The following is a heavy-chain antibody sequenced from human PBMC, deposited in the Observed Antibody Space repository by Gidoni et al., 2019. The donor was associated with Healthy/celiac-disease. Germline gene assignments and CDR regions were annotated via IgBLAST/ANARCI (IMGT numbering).Heavy chain of an antibody. Sequence: QVQLVESGGGVVQPGRSLRLSCTASGFTFSRYAMHWFRQAPGKGLGWVAVISYDGSNKYYADSVKGRFTISRDNSKNTLYLQMNSLRAEDTAVYYCARGGYDYSSGCLDYWGQGTLVTVSS. D-gene: IGHD6-19*01. V-gene: IGHV3-30-3*01. CDR1: GFTFSRYA. CDR2: ISYDGSNK. J-gene: IGHJ4*02. CDR3: ARGGYDYSSGCLDY.